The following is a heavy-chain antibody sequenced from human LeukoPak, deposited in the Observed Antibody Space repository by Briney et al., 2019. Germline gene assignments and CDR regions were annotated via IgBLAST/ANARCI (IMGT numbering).Heavy chain of an antibody. CDR1: GGSVSDYY. J-gene: IGHJ4*02. V-gene: IGHV4-59*02. CDR3: ASRKLGNDY. CDR2: IYHTGST. Sequence: SETLSLTCTISGGSVSDYYWSWIRQAPGKGLEWIGYIYHTGSTSYSPSLKSRVTISADTSQNQFSLKLSSVTAADTAVYYCASRKLGNDYWGQGTLVTVSS. D-gene: IGHD7-27*01.